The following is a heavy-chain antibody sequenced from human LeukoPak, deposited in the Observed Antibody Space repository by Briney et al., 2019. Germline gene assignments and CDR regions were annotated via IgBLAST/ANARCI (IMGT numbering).Heavy chain of an antibody. CDR1: GFTFSNSA. CDR3: AKDYYFDTDAYSWSSPGWHPFDI. D-gene: IGHD3-22*01. V-gene: IGHV3-23*01. J-gene: IGHJ3*02. Sequence: GGSLRLSCAASGFTFSNSAMNWVRQAPGKGLEWVSTISRSGDSTYYADSVKGRFTISRDHSKNTLYLQMNSLTVEDAAIYYCAKDYYFDTDAYSWSSPGWHPFDIWGQGTMATVSS. CDR2: ISRSGDST.